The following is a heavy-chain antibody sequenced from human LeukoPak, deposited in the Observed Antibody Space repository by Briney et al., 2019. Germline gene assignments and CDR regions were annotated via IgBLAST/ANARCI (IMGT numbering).Heavy chain of an antibody. Sequence: GGSLRLSCTASGFTLSSYAMSWVRQAPGEGLEWVSTISGSADNTNYAEAVKGRFTISRDNSKNTMYLQMNSLRAEDTAVYYCAKRGFGCWGQGTLVTVSS. J-gene: IGHJ4*02. V-gene: IGHV3-23*01. CDR3: AKRGFGC. CDR1: GFTLSSYA. CDR2: ISGSADNT.